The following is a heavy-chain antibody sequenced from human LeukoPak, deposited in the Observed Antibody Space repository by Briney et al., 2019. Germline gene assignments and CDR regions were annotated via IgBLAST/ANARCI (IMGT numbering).Heavy chain of an antibody. CDR1: GFTVSSNY. V-gene: IGHV3-66*01. CDR3: ARVSYGDHFDY. J-gene: IGHJ4*02. D-gene: IGHD4-17*01. Sequence: PGGSLRLSCAASGFTVSSNYMSWVRQAPGKGLEWVSVIYSGGSTYYADSVKGRFTISRDNSKNTLYLQMNSLRAEDTAVYYCARVSYGDHFDYWGQGTLVTVSS. CDR2: IYSGGST.